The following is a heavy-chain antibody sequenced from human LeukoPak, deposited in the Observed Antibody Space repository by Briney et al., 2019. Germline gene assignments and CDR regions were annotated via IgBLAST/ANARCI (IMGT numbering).Heavy chain of an antibody. V-gene: IGHV4-59*12. CDR2: IYYSGST. D-gene: IGHD6-13*01. J-gene: IGHJ3*02. CDR3: ARDLEGSSWASYDAFDI. CDR1: GGSISSYY. Sequence: SETLSLTCTVSGGSISSYYWSWIRQPPGKGLEWIGYIYYSGSTNYNPSLKSRVTMSVDTSKNQFSLKLSSVTAADTAVYYCARDLEGSSWASYDAFDIWGQGTMVTVSS.